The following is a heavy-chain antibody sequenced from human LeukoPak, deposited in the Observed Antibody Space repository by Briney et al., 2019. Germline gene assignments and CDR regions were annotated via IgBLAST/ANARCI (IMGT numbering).Heavy chain of an antibody. D-gene: IGHD3-3*01. CDR2: ISYDGSNK. CDR3: ARLNFGVVIGAFDI. Sequence: GGSLRLSCAASGFTFSSYAMHWVRQAPGKGLEWVAVISYDGSNKYYADSVKGRFTISRDNSKNTLYLQMNSLRAEDTAVYYCARLNFGVVIGAFDIWGQGTMVTVSS. J-gene: IGHJ3*02. V-gene: IGHV3-30*01. CDR1: GFTFSSYA.